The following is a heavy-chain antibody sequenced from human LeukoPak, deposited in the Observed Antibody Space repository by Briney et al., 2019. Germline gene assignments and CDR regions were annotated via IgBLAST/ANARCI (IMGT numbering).Heavy chain of an antibody. D-gene: IGHD3-10*01. Sequence: GGSLRLSCAASGFTFSAYGMHWVRQAPGKGLEWVAVISCDGSNKYYADSVKGRFTISRDNSKNTLYLQMNSLRAEDTAVYYCAKDNYHGSGSYPYGMDVWGQGTTVTVSS. CDR3: AKDNYHGSGSYPYGMDV. J-gene: IGHJ6*02. V-gene: IGHV3-30*18. CDR2: ISCDGSNK. CDR1: GFTFSAYG.